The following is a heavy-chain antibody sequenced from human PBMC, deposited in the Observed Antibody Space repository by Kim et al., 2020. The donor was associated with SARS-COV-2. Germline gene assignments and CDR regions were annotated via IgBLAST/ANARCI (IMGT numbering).Heavy chain of an antibody. CDR3: ARDPKRAGARFGY. CDR1: GFTFSSYW. CDR2: INGDGSKK. V-gene: IGHV3-7*03. Sequence: GGSLRLSCAASGFTFSSYWMHWVRQAPGKGLEWVSGINGDGSKKYYADSVKGRFTISRDNAKNSLYLQMNSLRAEDTAVYYCARDPKRAGARFGYWAQG. J-gene: IGHJ4*02. D-gene: IGHD6-13*01.